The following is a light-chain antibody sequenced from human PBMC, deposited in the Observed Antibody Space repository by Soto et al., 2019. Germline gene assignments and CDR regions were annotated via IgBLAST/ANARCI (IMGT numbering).Light chain of an antibody. J-gene: IGLJ2*01. CDR3: QSYDTSLSAVV. Sequence: QSELTQPPSVSGAPGQRVTISCTGSSSNIGAGYDVHWYQQLPGTAPKLLIYGNSIRPSGVPDRFSGSKSGTSASLAITGLQAEDEADYYCQSYDTSLSAVVFGGGTKLTVL. CDR2: GNS. CDR1: SSNIGAGYD. V-gene: IGLV1-40*01.